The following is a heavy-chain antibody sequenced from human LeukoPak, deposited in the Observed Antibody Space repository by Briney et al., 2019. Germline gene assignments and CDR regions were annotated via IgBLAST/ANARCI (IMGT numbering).Heavy chain of an antibody. D-gene: IGHD5-24*01. J-gene: IGHJ4*02. CDR1: GFTFSTYP. CDR3: ARDYSGYSDY. V-gene: IGHV3-30*04. CDR2: TSYDESNK. Sequence: GGSLRLSCAASGFTFSTYPMQWVRQAPGKGLEWVAVTSYDESNKFYTDSVKGRFTISRDNSKNTLYLQMNSLRPEDTAVYYCARDYSGYSDYWGQGTLVTVSS.